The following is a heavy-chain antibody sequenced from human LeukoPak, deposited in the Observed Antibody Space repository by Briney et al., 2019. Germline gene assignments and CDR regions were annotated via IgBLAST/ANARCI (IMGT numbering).Heavy chain of an antibody. D-gene: IGHD2-21*02. V-gene: IGHV3-20*04. CDR1: GFTFDDYG. CDR2: INWNGGST. Sequence: GGSLRLSCAASGFTFDDYGMSWVRQAPGKGLEWVSGINWNGGSTGYADSVKGRFTISRDNAKNSLYLQMNSLRAEDTALYYCARDSGVVVTAIYFDYWGQGTLVTVSS. J-gene: IGHJ4*02. CDR3: ARDSGVVVTAIYFDY.